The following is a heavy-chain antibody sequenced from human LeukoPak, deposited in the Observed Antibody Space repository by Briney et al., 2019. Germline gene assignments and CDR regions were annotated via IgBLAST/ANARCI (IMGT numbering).Heavy chain of an antibody. CDR3: AKEGHGSGSPFDY. D-gene: IGHD6-19*01. V-gene: IGHV3-30*18. CDR1: GFTFSSYG. CDR2: ISYDGSNK. J-gene: IGHJ4*02. Sequence: GGSLRLSCAASGFTFSSYGMHWVRQAPGKGLEWVAVISYDGSNKYYADSVKGRFTISRDNSKNTLYLQMNSLRAEDTAVYYCAKEGHGSGSPFDYWGQGTLVTVSS.